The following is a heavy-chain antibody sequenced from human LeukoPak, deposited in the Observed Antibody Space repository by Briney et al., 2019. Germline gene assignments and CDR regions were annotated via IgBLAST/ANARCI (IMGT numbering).Heavy chain of an antibody. D-gene: IGHD3-3*01. V-gene: IGHV1-18*01. CDR1: GYTFTKYG. CDR2: ISTYNGNT. J-gene: IGHJ6*03. CDR3: AREGTIFGVPSNHYYYYMDV. Sequence: ASVKVSCKASGYTFTKYGITWVRQAPGQGLEWMGWISTYNGNTNYAQKLQGRVTMTTDTSTSTAYMELRSLRSDDTAVYYCAREGTIFGVPSNHYYYYMDVWGKGTTVTVSS.